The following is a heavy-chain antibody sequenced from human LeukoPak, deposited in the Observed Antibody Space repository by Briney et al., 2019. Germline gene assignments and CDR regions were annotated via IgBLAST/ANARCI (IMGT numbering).Heavy chain of an antibody. D-gene: IGHD4-17*01. CDR1: GGTFNNSA. Sequence: SVKVSCKTSGGTFNNSAISWVRQAPGQGLEWLGGIMPLFGTAGYAQKFRGRVNITKDESTRTVYLELTSLTSDDTAVYYCARDFHGDYGSGWFDPWGQGTLVSVSS. J-gene: IGHJ5*02. CDR3: ARDFHGDYGSGWFDP. V-gene: IGHV1-69*05. CDR2: IMPLFGTA.